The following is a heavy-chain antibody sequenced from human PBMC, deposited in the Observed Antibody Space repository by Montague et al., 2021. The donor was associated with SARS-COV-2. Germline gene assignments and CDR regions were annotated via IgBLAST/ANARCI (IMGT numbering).Heavy chain of an antibody. V-gene: IGHV4-61*02. CDR2: IDTSGNT. J-gene: IGHJ6*02. CDR1: GGSISSGSHD. Sequence: TLSLTCTVSGGSISSGSHDWGWIRQPAGKGLEWIGRIDTSGNTKYISSLKSRVTISVDTSKNQFSLKLSSVTAADTAVYYCARRIDYYGIDVWGQGTTVTVSS. CDR3: ARRIDYYGIDV. D-gene: IGHD1-26*01.